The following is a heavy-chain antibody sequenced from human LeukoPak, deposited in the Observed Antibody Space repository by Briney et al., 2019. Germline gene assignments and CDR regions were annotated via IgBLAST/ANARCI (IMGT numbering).Heavy chain of an antibody. D-gene: IGHD4-11*01. Sequence: GESLQISCQGSGYSFPNYWIGWVRQMPGKGLEWMAIVYPSDSKTRYSPSFQGQVTISADNSISTAYLQWSSLQATDTAMYYCARRSMTTVTFFDYWGQGTLVTVSS. J-gene: IGHJ4*02. V-gene: IGHV5-51*01. CDR2: VYPSDSKT. CDR1: GYSFPNYW. CDR3: ARRSMTTVTFFDY.